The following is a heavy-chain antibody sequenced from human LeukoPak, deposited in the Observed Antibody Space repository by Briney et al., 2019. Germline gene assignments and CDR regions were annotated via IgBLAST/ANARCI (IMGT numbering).Heavy chain of an antibody. J-gene: IGHJ4*02. V-gene: IGHV3-21*01. Sequence: GGSLRLSCAASGFTFNIYSVNWVRQAPGKGLEWVSSITSTGSYIYYADSVKGRFSISRDNAKNSLSLQMNSLRAEDTAVYYCTRTGTTSIDYWGQGALVTVSS. CDR2: ITSTGSYI. CDR1: GFTFNIYS. D-gene: IGHD1-1*01. CDR3: TRTGTTSIDY.